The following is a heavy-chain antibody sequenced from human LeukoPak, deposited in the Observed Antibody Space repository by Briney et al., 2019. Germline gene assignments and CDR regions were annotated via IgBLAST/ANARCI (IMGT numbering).Heavy chain of an antibody. V-gene: IGHV3-13*01. CDR3: ARSKSYSSGWTDFDW. D-gene: IGHD6-19*01. Sequence: GGALRLSCAASGFTFSSHDMHWVRHPTGKGLEWVSVIGTAGNTYYADSVKGRFTISRENARNSLLLQMDNMRAEETAVYYCARSKSYSSGWTDFDWWGQGTLVTVSS. CDR2: IGTAGNT. CDR1: GFTFSSHD. J-gene: IGHJ4*02.